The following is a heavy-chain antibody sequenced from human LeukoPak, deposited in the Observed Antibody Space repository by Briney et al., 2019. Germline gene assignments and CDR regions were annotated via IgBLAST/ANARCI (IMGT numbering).Heavy chain of an antibody. V-gene: IGHV1-69*13. Sequence: SVKVSCKASGGTFSSYAISWVRQAPGQGLEWMGGIIPIFGTANYAQKFQGRVTITADESTSTAYMELSSLRSEDTAVYYSARRVVAATGGRKVFDYWGQGTLVTVSS. D-gene: IGHD2-15*01. CDR1: GGTFSSYA. CDR2: IIPIFGTA. CDR3: ARRVVAATGGRKVFDY. J-gene: IGHJ4*02.